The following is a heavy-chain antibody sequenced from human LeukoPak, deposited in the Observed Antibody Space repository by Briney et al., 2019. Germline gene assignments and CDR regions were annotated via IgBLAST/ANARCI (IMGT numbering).Heavy chain of an antibody. CDR2: VSDSGRSA. CDR3: AQNQWEFPA. Sequence: PGASLRLSCAASGFTLSTYSMNWVRQAPGKGLEWVSGVSDSGRSAYYADSVQGRFIISRDNSKNTLYLQMNSLRVEDTAAYFCAQNQWEFPAWGQGTLVTVSS. D-gene: IGHD1-26*01. CDR1: GFTLSTYS. V-gene: IGHV3-23*01. J-gene: IGHJ5*02.